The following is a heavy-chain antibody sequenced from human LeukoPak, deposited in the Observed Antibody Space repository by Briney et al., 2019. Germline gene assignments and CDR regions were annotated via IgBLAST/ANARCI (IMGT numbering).Heavy chain of an antibody. CDR3: ARSSSSTVGGVSPYFDY. CDR1: GFTFSTYS. Sequence: GGSLRLSCAASGFTFSTYSMTWVRQAPGKGLEWVSYISTSSSTIYHADPVKGRFTISRDDAKNSLYLQMNSLRDEDTAVYYCARSSSSTVGGVSPYFDYWGQGTLVTVSS. J-gene: IGHJ4*02. CDR2: ISTSSSTI. D-gene: IGHD3-16*01. V-gene: IGHV3-48*02.